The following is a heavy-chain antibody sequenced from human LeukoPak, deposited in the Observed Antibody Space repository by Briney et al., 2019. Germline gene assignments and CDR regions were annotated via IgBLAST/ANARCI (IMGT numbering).Heavy chain of an antibody. CDR3: ARAAAGTKFDY. J-gene: IGHJ4*02. Sequence: GASVKVSCKASGYTFTSYYMHWVRQAPGQGLEWMGRINPNSGGTNYAQKFQCRVTMTRDTSISTAYMELSRLRSDDTAVYYCARAAAGTKFDYWGQGTLVTVSS. D-gene: IGHD6-13*01. V-gene: IGHV1-2*06. CDR2: INPNSGGT. CDR1: GYTFTSYY.